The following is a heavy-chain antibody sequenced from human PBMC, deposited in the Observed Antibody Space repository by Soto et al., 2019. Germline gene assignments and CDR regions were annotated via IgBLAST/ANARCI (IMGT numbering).Heavy chain of an antibody. CDR2: IYYSGST. Sequence: PSETLSLTCTVSGGSIISYYWSWIRQPPGKGLEWIGYIYYSGSTNYNPSLKSRVTISVDTSKNQFSLKLSSVTAADTAVYYCARHLFATPFQVLRYFDWPMDVWGKGTTVTVSS. J-gene: IGHJ6*04. CDR3: ARHLFATPFQVLRYFDWPMDV. CDR1: GGSIISYY. D-gene: IGHD3-9*01. V-gene: IGHV4-59*08.